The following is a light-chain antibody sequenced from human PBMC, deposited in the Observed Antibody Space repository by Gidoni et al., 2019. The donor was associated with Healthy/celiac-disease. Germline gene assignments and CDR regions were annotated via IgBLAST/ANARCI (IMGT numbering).Light chain of an antibody. J-gene: IGKJ4*01. CDR2: GAS. V-gene: IGKV3-20*01. CDR3: QQYGSSPFT. CDR1: QSVTSSY. Sequence: EIVLTQSPGTLSLSPGERATLSCSASQSVTSSYLAWYQQKPGQAPRLLLYGASSRATGIPDRFSGSGSGTDFTLTISRLEPEDFAVYYCQQYGSSPFTFGGGTKVEIK.